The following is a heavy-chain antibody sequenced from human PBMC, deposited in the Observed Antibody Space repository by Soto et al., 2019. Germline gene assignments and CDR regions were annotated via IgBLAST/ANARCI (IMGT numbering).Heavy chain of an antibody. CDR1: GGTFSSYT. J-gene: IGHJ4*02. D-gene: IGHD6-19*01. Sequence: QVQLVQSGAEVKKPGSSVKVSCKASGGTFSSYTISWVRQAPGQGLEWMGRIITILGIANYAQKFQGRVTITADKSTSTAYMELSSLRSEDTAVYYCAREASPVAGPDYWGQGTLVTVSS. CDR2: IITILGIA. V-gene: IGHV1-69*08. CDR3: AREASPVAGPDY.